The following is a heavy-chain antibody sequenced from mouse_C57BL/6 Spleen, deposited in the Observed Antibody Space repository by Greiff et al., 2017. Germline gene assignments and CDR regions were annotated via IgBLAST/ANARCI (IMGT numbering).Heavy chain of an antibody. CDR2: IDPSDSYT. Sequence: VQLQQPGAELVMPGASVKLSCKASGYTFTSYWMHWVKQRPGQGLEWIGEIDPSDSYTNYNQKFKGKSTLTVDKSSSTAYMQLSSLPSEDSAVYYCAREDGLAPFAYWGQGTLVTVSA. CDR1: GYTFTSYW. J-gene: IGHJ3*01. D-gene: IGHD2-3*01. V-gene: IGHV1-69*01. CDR3: AREDGLAPFAY.